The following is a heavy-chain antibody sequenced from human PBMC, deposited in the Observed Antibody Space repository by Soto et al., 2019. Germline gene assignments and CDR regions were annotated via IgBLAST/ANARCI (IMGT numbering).Heavy chain of an antibody. J-gene: IGHJ5*02. V-gene: IGHV4-31*01. CDR1: GGSISSGGYY. CDR2: IYYSGST. Sequence: QVQLQESGPGLVKPSQTLSLTCTVSGGSISSGGYYLSWIRQHPGKGLEWIGYIYYSGSTYYNPSLKILVTISVYTSKNQFSLKLRSVTAAETAVYYCARPHGSGGGGWFDTWGQGTLVTVSS. D-gene: IGHD2-15*01. CDR3: ARPHGSGGGGWFDT.